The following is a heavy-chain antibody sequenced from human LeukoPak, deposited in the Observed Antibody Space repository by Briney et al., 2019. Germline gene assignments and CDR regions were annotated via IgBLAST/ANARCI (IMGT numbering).Heavy chain of an antibody. V-gene: IGHV1-46*01. D-gene: IGHD3-22*01. J-gene: IGHJ2*01. CDR2: INPSGGNT. CDR1: GYTFTSYY. CDR3: ARLDSSATKDWYFDL. Sequence: ASVKVSCKASGYTFTSYYMHWVRQAPGQGLEWMGIINPSGGNTRYAQKCQGRVTMTRDTSTSTVYMEVSSLRSEETAVYYCARLDSSATKDWYFDLWGRGTLVTVSS.